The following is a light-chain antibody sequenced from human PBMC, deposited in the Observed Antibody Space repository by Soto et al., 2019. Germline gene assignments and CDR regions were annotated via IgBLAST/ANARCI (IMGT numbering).Light chain of an antibody. Sequence: DIPMSQSPSTLSGSVGDSVTITCRASQTISSWLAWYQQKPGKAPKLLIYKASTLKSGVPSRFSGSGSGTEVTLTISSLQPDDFATDYCQQYNSYSVTFGQGTKVDIK. J-gene: IGKJ1*01. CDR3: QQYNSYSVT. CDR1: QTISSW. V-gene: IGKV1-5*03. CDR2: KAS.